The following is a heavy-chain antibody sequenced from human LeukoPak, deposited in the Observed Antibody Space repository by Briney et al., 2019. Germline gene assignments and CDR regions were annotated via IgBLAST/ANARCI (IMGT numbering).Heavy chain of an antibody. CDR2: ISSSSSYI. CDR1: GFTFSSYS. Sequence: PGGSLRLSCAASGFTFSSYSMNWVRQAPGKGLEWVSSISSSSSYIYYADSVKGRFTISRDNAKNSMYLQMNSLRAEDTAVYYCARVGAVAGPQHIDYWGQGTLVTVSS. V-gene: IGHV3-21*01. J-gene: IGHJ4*02. CDR3: ARVGAVAGPQHIDY. D-gene: IGHD6-19*01.